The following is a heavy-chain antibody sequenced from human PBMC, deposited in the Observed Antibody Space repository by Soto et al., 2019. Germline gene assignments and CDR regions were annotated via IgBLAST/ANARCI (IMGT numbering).Heavy chain of an antibody. CDR1: GFTFSNYW. J-gene: IGHJ4*02. CDR3: ARDNWNPVKY. V-gene: IGHV3-7*01. Sequence: GGSLRLSCAASGFTFSNYWMTWVRQAPGKGLEWVANIKQDGSEKYYVDSVNGRFTISRDNAKNSLYLQMNSLRADDTALYYCARDNWNPVKYWGQGTLVTVSS. CDR2: IKQDGSEK. D-gene: IGHD1-20*01.